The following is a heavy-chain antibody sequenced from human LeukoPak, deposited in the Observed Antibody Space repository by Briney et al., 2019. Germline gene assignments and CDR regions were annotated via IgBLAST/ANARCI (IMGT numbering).Heavy chain of an antibody. D-gene: IGHD5-24*01. Sequence: GGSLRLSCAASGFTFSNAWMSWVRQAPGKGLEWAGRIKSKTDGGTTDYAAPVKGRFTISRDDSKNTLYLQMNSLKTEDTAVYYCTLEMATMPFDYWGQGTLVTVSS. CDR1: GFTFSNAW. CDR2: IKSKTDGGTT. CDR3: TLEMATMPFDY. V-gene: IGHV3-15*01. J-gene: IGHJ4*02.